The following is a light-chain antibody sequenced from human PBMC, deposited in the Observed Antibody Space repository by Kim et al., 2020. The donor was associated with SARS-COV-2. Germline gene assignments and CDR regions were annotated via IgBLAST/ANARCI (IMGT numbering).Light chain of an antibody. CDR1: QAISKY. CDR2: GAS. CDR3: QRYNRAPWT. Sequence: ASIGDRVTITCRASQAISKYLAWYQQKPGKAPKLLIHGASTLQSGVPSRFSGSGFGTDFTLTISSPQPEDVATYYCQRYNRAPWTFGQGTKVDIK. V-gene: IGKV1-27*01. J-gene: IGKJ1*01.